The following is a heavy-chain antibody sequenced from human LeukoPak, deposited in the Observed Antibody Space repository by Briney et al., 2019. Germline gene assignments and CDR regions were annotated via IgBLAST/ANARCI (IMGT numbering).Heavy chain of an antibody. CDR2: IGTAGDT. D-gene: IGHD3-10*01. Sequence: PGRSLRLSCAASGFTFSSYDMHWVRQATGKGLEWVSAIGTAGDTYYPGSVKGRFTISRDNSKNTLYLQMNSLRAEDTAVYYCSKAPYYVLPCFDYWGQGTLVTVSS. J-gene: IGHJ4*02. CDR3: SKAPYYVLPCFDY. V-gene: IGHV3-13*01. CDR1: GFTFSSYD.